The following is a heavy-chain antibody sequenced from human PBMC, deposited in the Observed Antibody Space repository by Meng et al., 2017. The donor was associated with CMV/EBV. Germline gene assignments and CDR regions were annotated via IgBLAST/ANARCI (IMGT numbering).Heavy chain of an antibody. D-gene: IGHD2-2*01. CDR3: ARDLGIVVVPADYYYGMDV. CDR2: INPNSGGT. J-gene: IGHJ6*02. V-gene: IGHV1-2*02. CDR1: GYTFTGYY. Sequence: ASVKVSCKASGYTFTGYYMHWGRQAPGQGLEWMGWINPNSGGTNYAQKFQGRVTMTRDTSISTAYMELSRLRSDDTAVYYCARDLGIVVVPADYYYGMDVWGQGTTVTVSS.